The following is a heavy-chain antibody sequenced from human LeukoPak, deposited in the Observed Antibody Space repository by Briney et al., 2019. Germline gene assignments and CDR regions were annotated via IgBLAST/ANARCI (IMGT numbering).Heavy chain of an antibody. CDR3: AKAQGYYDC. CDR1: GFTFSNYG. V-gene: IGHV3-23*01. D-gene: IGHD3-22*01. Sequence: GGSLRLSCAAYGFTFSNYGMNWVRQAPGKGLEWVSGIGVGGTTYYADSVKGRFTISRDTSKSTLYLQMNSLRAEDTAVYYCAKAQGYYDCWGQGTLVTVSS. J-gene: IGHJ4*02. CDR2: IGVGGTT.